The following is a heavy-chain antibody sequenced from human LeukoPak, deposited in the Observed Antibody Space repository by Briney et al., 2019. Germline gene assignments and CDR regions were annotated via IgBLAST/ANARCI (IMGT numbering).Heavy chain of an antibody. J-gene: IGHJ5*02. CDR3: ARGGVRKQQLSDWFDP. D-gene: IGHD6-13*01. CDR1: GYTFTGYY. CDR2: INPNSGGT. V-gene: IGHV1-2*02. Sequence: ASVKVSCRASGYTFTGYYMHWVRQAPGQGLEWMGWINPNSGGTNYAQKFQGRVTMTRDTSISTAYMELSRLRSDDTAVYYCARGGVRKQQLSDWFDPWGQGTLVTVSS.